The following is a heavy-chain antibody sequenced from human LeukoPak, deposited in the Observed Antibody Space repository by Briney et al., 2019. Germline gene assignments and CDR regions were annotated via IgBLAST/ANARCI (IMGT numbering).Heavy chain of an antibody. CDR1: GASISSYY. D-gene: IGHD3-22*01. CDR2: IYYSGST. J-gene: IGHJ6*02. CDR3: AREEYYYDSSGDPHYYGMDV. V-gene: IGHV4-59*13. Sequence: PSETLSLTCTISGASISSYYWSWIRQPPGKGLEWIGYIYYSGSTNYNPSLKSRVTISVDTSKNQFSLNVSSVTAADTAVYYCAREEYYYDSSGDPHYYGMDVWGQGITVTVSS.